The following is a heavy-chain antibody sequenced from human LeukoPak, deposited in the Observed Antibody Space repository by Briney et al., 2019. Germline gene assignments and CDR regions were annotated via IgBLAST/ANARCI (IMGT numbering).Heavy chain of an antibody. CDR3: ARDPQGGYVWGSYL. V-gene: IGHV4-59*12. CDR1: AGSLSSYY. Sequence: SETLSLTCTVSAGSLSSYYWSWIRQPPGKGLEWIGYISYSGNTNYNPSLKSRVTISVDTSRNQFSLKINSVTAADTAVYYCARDPQGGYVWGSYLWGQGTLVTVSS. CDR2: ISYSGNT. D-gene: IGHD3-16*02. J-gene: IGHJ4*02.